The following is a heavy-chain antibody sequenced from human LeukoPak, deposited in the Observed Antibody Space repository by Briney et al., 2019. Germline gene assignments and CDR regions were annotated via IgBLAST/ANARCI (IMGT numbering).Heavy chain of an antibody. Sequence: GGSLRLSCAASGFTFSSYWMNWVRQAPGKGLVWVSRIASDGSSTAYADSVKGRFSISRDNAKNTLYLQMNSLRVEDTAVYYCARGRPHGNDYWGQGTLVTVSS. CDR2: IASDGSST. V-gene: IGHV3-74*01. D-gene: IGHD4-23*01. J-gene: IGHJ4*02. CDR1: GFTFSSYW. CDR3: ARGRPHGNDY.